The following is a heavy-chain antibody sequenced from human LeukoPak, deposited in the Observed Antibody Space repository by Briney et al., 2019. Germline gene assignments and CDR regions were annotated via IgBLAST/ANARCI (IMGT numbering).Heavy chain of an antibody. J-gene: IGHJ4*02. CDR2: IIPIFGTA. V-gene: IGHV1-69*13. Sequence: ASVKVSFKASGGTFISYAISWVGQAPGQGREWMGGIIPIFGTANYAQKFQGRVTITADESTSTAYMELSSLRSEDTAVYYCARDRRYCSGGSCYLPYDLDYWGQGTLVTVSS. D-gene: IGHD2-15*01. CDR3: ARDRRYCSGGSCYLPYDLDY. CDR1: GGTFISYA.